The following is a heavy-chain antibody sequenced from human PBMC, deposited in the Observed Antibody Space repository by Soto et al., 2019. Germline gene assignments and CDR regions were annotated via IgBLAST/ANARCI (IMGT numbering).Heavy chain of an antibody. CDR2: IYYSGST. D-gene: IGHD3-10*01. V-gene: IGHV4-39*01. J-gene: IGHJ6*03. CDR1: GGSISSSSYY. Sequence: SETLSLTCTVSGGSISSSSYYWGWIRQPPGKGLEWIGSIYYSGSTYYNPSLKSRVTISVDTSKDQFSLKLSSVTAADTAVYYCARPRYYGSGNMDVWGKGTTVTVSS. CDR3: ARPRYYGSGNMDV.